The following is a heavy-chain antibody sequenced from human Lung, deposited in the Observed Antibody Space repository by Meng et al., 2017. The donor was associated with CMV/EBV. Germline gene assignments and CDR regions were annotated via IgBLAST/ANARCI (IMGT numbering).Heavy chain of an antibody. J-gene: IGHJ4*02. CDR2: IYPGDSDT. Sequence: LNSSCKASGCIFTSHWIGWVRQRAGKGLEWMGIIYPGDSDTRYSPSYEGQVIISADKSISTAYLQWSSLKASDTAVYYCARSSYFDYWGQGTLVTVSS. D-gene: IGHD3-10*01. CDR1: GCIFTSHW. CDR3: ARSSYFDY. V-gene: IGHV5-51*01.